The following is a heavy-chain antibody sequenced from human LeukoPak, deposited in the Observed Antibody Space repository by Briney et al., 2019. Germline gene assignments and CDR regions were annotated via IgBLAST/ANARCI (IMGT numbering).Heavy chain of an antibody. CDR1: GGSFSGYY. D-gene: IGHD3-10*01. J-gene: IGHJ4*02. CDR2: INHSGST. V-gene: IGHV4-34*01. CDR3: ARLRITMVRGVSPFDY. Sequence: SETLSLTCAVYGGSFSGYYWSWIRQPPGKGLEWIGEINHSGSTNYNPSLKSRVTISVDTSKNQFSLKLSSVTAADTAVYYCARLRITMVRGVSPFDYWGQGTLVTVSS.